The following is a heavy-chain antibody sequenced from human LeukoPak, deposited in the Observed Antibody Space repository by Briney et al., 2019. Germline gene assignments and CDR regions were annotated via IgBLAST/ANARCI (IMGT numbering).Heavy chain of an antibody. CDR2: IKSKTDGGTT. CDR3: TTDEADSSRFYTFDY. D-gene: IGHD6-19*01. CDR1: GFTFSDFS. Sequence: GGSLRLSCVASGFTFSDFSRNWVRQAPGKGGEGVGRIKSKTDGGTTDYAAPGKGRFTIAREDSKNTLYLQMNSLKTEDTAMYSCTTDEADSSRFYTFDYWGQGTLVTVSS. V-gene: IGHV3-15*01. J-gene: IGHJ4*02.